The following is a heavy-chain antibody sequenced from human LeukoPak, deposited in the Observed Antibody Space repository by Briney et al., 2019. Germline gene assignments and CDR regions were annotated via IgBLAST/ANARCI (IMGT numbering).Heavy chain of an antibody. CDR3: ARDRGQLWLRWFDP. V-gene: IGHV3-21*01. D-gene: IGHD5-18*01. J-gene: IGHJ5*02. CDR2: ISSSSSYI. CDR1: GFTFSGYS. Sequence: PGGSLRLSCAASGFTFSGYSMNWVRQAPGKGLEWVSSISSSSSYIYYADSVKGRFTISRDNAKNSLYLQMNSLRAEDTAVYYCARDRGQLWLRWFDPWGQGTLVTVSS.